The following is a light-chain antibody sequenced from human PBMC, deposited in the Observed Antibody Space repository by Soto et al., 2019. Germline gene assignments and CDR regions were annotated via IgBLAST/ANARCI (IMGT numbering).Light chain of an antibody. CDR1: SGDVGGYKY. CDR3: CSYAGTYPVV. V-gene: IGLV2-11*01. CDR2: AVS. J-gene: IGLJ2*01. Sequence: QSALTQPRSVSGSPGQSVTISCTGTSGDVGGYKYVSWYQQHPGKAPKLMIYAVSKRPSGVPDRFSGSKSGNTASLTISGLQAEDEADYYCCSYAGTYPVVFGGGTKLTVL.